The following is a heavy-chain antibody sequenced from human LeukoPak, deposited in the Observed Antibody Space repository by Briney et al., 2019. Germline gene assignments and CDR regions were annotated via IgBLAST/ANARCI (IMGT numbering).Heavy chain of an antibody. Sequence: ASVKVSCKASGYTFTGYYMHWVRQAPGQGLGWTGWINPNSGGTNYAQKFQGRVTMTRDTSISTAYMELSRLRSDDTAVYYCARDRGDYSKSGWGQGTLVTVSS. D-gene: IGHD4-11*01. V-gene: IGHV1-2*02. J-gene: IGHJ4*02. CDR2: INPNSGGT. CDR3: ARDRGDYSKSG. CDR1: GYTFTGYY.